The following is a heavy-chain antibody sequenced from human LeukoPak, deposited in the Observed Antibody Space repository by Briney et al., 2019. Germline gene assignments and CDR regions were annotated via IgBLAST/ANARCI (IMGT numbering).Heavy chain of an antibody. CDR3: ARDGASYSNYEGNFDY. V-gene: IGHV3-7*01. Sequence: GGSLRLSFAASGFTFSSYWMSWVRQAPGKGLEWVANIKQDGSEKYYVDSVKGRFTISRDNAKNSLYLQMNSLRAEDTAVYYCARDGASYSNYEGNFDYWGQGTLVTVSS. J-gene: IGHJ4*02. CDR2: IKQDGSEK. CDR1: GFTFSSYW. D-gene: IGHD4-11*01.